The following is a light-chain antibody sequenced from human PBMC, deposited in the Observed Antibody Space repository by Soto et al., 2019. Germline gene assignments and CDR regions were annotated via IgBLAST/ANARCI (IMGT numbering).Light chain of an antibody. J-gene: IGKJ3*01. CDR2: GAS. Sequence: EIVLTQSPGTLSLSPGERATLSCRASQSVSSSYLAWYQQKVGQAPRLLIYGASSRATGIPDRFSGCGSGTDFTLTISRLEPEDFAVYYCQQYGTSLFTFGPGTKVDIK. V-gene: IGKV3-20*01. CDR1: QSVSSSY. CDR3: QQYGTSLFT.